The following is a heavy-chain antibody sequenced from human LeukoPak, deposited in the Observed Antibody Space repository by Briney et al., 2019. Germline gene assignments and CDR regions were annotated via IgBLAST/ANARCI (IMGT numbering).Heavy chain of an antibody. Sequence: ASVKVSCKASGGTFSSYTISWVRQAPGQGLEWMGIINPSGGSTSYAQKFQGRVTMTRDTSTSTVYMELSSLRSEDTAVYYCARRYYDSSGYYYDAFDIWGQGTMVTVSS. J-gene: IGHJ3*02. CDR3: ARRYYDSSGYYYDAFDI. CDR2: INPSGGST. D-gene: IGHD3-22*01. V-gene: IGHV1-46*01. CDR1: GGTFSSYT.